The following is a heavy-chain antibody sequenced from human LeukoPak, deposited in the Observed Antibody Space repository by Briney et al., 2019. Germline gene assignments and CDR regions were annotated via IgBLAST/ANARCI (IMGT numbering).Heavy chain of an antibody. Sequence: PGGSLRLSCAASGFTFSSYAMHWVRQAPGKGLEWVAVISYDGSNKYYADSVKGRFTIPRDNSKNTLYLQMNSLRAEDTAVYYCARDRYYYGSGSYSPWFDPWGQGTLVTVSS. CDR1: GFTFSSYA. D-gene: IGHD3-10*01. CDR2: ISYDGSNK. J-gene: IGHJ5*02. V-gene: IGHV3-30-3*01. CDR3: ARDRYYYGSGSYSPWFDP.